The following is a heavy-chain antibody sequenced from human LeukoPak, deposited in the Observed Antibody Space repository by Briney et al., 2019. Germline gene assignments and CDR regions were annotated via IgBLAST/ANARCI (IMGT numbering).Heavy chain of an antibody. J-gene: IGHJ4*02. CDR3: AKSGAQYCTGGNCYFDY. CDR1: GFTFSSYD. V-gene: IGHV3-13*01. D-gene: IGHD2-8*02. Sequence: GGSLRLSCAASGFTFSSYDMHWVRQATGEGLEWVSTITTTDDTYYPDSVKGRFTISRENAKNSLYLQMNSLRAGDTAVYYCAKSGAQYCTGGNCYFDYWGQGTLVTVAS. CDR2: ITTTDDT.